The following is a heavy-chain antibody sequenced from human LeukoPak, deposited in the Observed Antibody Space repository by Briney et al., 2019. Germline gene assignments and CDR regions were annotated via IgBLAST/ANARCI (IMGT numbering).Heavy chain of an antibody. CDR2: IYYSGST. V-gene: IGHV4-30-4*08. CDR1: GGSISSSSYY. Sequence: SETLSLTCTVSGGSISSSSYYWGWIRQPPGKGLEWIGYIYYSGSTYYNPSLKSRVTISVDTSKNQFSLKLSSVTAADTAVYYCARGSRYFDYWGQGTLVTVSS. CDR3: ARGSRYFDY. J-gene: IGHJ4*02.